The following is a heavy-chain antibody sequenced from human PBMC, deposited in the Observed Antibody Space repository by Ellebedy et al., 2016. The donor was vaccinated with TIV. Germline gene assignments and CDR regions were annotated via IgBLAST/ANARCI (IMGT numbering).Heavy chain of an antibody. D-gene: IGHD3-10*01. CDR3: AREVRGFLDV. CDR2: IWYDGSNK. J-gene: IGHJ6*02. V-gene: IGHV3-33*08. CDR1: GFTFSSYG. Sequence: GESLKISCAASGFTFSSYGMHWVRQAPGKGLEWVAVIWYDGSNKYYADSVKGRFTISRDNSKNTLCLQMNSLRAEDTAVYYCAREVRGFLDVWGQGTTVTVSS.